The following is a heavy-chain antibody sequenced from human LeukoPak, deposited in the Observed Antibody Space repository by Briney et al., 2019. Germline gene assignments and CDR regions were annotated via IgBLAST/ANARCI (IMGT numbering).Heavy chain of an antibody. CDR2: IYYSGRT. V-gene: IGHV4-59*12. J-gene: IGHJ6*03. CDR1: GGSISSYY. D-gene: IGHD2-21*02. CDR3: ARDLRRRVTAIGYGPREYYYYMDV. Sequence: TLSHACTVSGGSISSYYWSWIRQPPGKGLEWIRYIYYSGRTKYNPSLNSRVTISVDTSKNQFSLKLSSVTAADTAVYYCARDLRRRVTAIGYGPREYYYYMDVWGKGTTVTISS.